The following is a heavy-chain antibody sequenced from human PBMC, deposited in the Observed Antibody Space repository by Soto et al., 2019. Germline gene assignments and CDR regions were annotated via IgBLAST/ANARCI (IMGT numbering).Heavy chain of an antibody. CDR2: IYNSGST. Sequence: QVQLQESGPGLVKPSQTLSLTCTVSGGSISSGGYYWSWIRQHPGKGLEWIGYIYNSGSTYYNPSLKXXLXIXXDSSRNQFSLKLSSVTAADTAVYYCARVGSGWVRSWGQGTLVTVSS. CDR1: GGSISSGGYY. V-gene: IGHV4-31*01. J-gene: IGHJ4*02. CDR3: ARVGSGWVRS. D-gene: IGHD6-19*01.